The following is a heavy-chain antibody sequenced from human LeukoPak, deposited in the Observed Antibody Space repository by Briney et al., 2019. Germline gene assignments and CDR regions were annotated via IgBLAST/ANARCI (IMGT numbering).Heavy chain of an antibody. J-gene: IGHJ4*02. V-gene: IGHV6-1*01. CDR1: GDSVSSNSAA. D-gene: IGHD6-13*01. CDR3: ARAPRGLPPSIAAAGDYFDY. Sequence: SQTLSLTCAISGDSVSSNSAAWNWIRQSPSRGLEWLGRTYYRSKWYNDYAVSVKSRITINPDTSKNQFPLQLNSVTPEDTAVYYCARAPRGLPPSIAAAGDYFDYWGQGILVTVSS. CDR2: TYYRSKWYN.